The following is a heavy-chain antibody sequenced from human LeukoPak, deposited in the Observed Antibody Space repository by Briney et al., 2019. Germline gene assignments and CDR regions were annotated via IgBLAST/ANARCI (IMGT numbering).Heavy chain of an antibody. Sequence: GGSLRLSCAASGFTFSSYGMHWVRQAPGKGLEWVAFIRYDGSNKYYADSVKGRFTISRDNSKNTLYLQMNSLRAEDTAVYYCAKAYQYYDFWSGYYPDYYYYYYMDVWGKGTTVTVSS. V-gene: IGHV3-30*02. D-gene: IGHD3-3*01. CDR1: GFTFSSYG. CDR3: AKAYQYYDFWSGYYPDYYYYYYMDV. J-gene: IGHJ6*03. CDR2: IRYDGSNK.